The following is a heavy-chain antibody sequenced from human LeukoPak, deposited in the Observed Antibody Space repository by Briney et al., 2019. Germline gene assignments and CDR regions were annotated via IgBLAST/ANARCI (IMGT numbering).Heavy chain of an antibody. CDR3: ATGRSGYFDS. J-gene: IGHJ4*02. CDR2: IKSKTDGGIK. CDR1: GLTLSNAW. Sequence: GGSLRLSCAAPGLTLSNAWMTWVRQAPGKGLEWVARIKSKTDGGIKDYAAPVEGTFTISRDDSENTVYLQMNSLKIEDTAVYYCATGRSGYFDSWGQGTLVFVSS. V-gene: IGHV3-15*01.